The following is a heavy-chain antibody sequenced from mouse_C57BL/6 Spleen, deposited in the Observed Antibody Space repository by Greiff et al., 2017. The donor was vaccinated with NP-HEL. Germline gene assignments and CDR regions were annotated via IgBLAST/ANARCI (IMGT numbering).Heavy chain of an antibody. J-gene: IGHJ2*01. CDR3: AYPGDYGGYFDY. Sequence: EVQLQQSGPELVKPGASVKISCKASGYTFTDYYMNWVKQSHGKSLEWIGDINPNNGGTSYNQKFKGKATLTVDKSSSTAYMELRSLTSEDSAVYYCAYPGDYGGYFDYWGQGTTLTVSS. D-gene: IGHD2-4*01. CDR1: GYTFTDYY. V-gene: IGHV1-26*01. CDR2: INPNNGGT.